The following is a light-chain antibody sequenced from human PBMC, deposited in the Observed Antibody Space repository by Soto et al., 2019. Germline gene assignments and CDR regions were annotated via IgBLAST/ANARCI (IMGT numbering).Light chain of an antibody. CDR1: QSFSSY. V-gene: IGKV3-20*01. J-gene: IGKJ4*01. CDR3: QQYGSSPLT. Sequence: EIALTQSPGTLSLSLGERATLSCRASQSFSSYLAWYQQKPGQAPRLLIYGASSRATGIPDRFSGSGSGTDFTLTISRLEPEDFAVYFCQQYGSSPLTFGGGTKVEIK. CDR2: GAS.